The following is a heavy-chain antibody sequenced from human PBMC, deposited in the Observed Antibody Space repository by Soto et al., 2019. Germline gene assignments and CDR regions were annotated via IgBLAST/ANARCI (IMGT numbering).Heavy chain of an antibody. J-gene: IGHJ6*02. Sequence: EVQLVESGGGLVKPGGSLRLSCAASGFTFSNAWMSWVRQAPGKGLEWVGRIKSKTDGGTTDYAAPVKGRFTISRDDSKNTLYLQMNSLKTEDTAVYYCTTRLLQSVPYYYYYYGTDVWGQGTTVTVSS. CDR3: TTRLLQSVPYYYYYYGTDV. D-gene: IGHD1-1*01. CDR1: GFTFSNAW. V-gene: IGHV3-15*01. CDR2: IKSKTDGGTT.